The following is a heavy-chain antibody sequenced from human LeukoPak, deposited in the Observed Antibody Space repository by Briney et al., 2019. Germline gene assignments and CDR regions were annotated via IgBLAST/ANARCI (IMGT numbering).Heavy chain of an antibody. CDR3: ARHSSGWHLDY. CDR2: IFYSGSGST. J-gene: IGHJ4*02. CDR1: AVSISSYY. Sequence: SETLSLTCTVSAVSISSYYWSWIRQPPGKGLEWIGYIFYSGSGSTNYNPYLKSRVTISVDTSRNQFSLKLSSLTAADTAVYYCARHSSGWHLDYWGQGNLVTVSS. V-gene: IGHV4-59*08. D-gene: IGHD6-19*01.